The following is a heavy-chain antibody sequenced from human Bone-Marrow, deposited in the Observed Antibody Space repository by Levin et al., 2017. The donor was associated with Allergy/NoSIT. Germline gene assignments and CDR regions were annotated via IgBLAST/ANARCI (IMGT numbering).Heavy chain of an antibody. Sequence: SQTLSLTCSVSGGSISSSTYSWGWIRQPPGKGLEWIGNVYYTGSTHYNPSLKSRVTISADTAKNQFSLKLSSVTAADTAVYYCARAPYYGPARPYQSDYWGQGTLVTVSS. CDR1: GGSISSSTYS. D-gene: IGHD3-10*01. CDR3: ARAPYYGPARPYQSDY. J-gene: IGHJ4*02. V-gene: IGHV4-39*01. CDR2: VYYTGST.